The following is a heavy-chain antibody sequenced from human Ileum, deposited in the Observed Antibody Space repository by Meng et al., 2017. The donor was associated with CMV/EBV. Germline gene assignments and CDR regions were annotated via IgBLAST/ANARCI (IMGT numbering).Heavy chain of an antibody. Sequence: GSLRLSCTVSGVSISDNYWSWIRQSPGKGLEWIGYIYYSGSTRYNPSLEGRVDISIDTPRKHSSLKMRSVTAADTATYYCATDKGDYYYGMDVWGQGTMVTVSS. J-gene: IGHJ6*02. CDR1: GVSISDNY. D-gene: IGHD1-26*01. CDR3: ATDKGDYYYGMDV. CDR2: IYYSGST. V-gene: IGHV4-59*01.